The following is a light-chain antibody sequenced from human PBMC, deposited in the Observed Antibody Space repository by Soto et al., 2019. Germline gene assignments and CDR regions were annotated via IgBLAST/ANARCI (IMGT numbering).Light chain of an antibody. CDR3: SSYTSSSTFYV. CDR1: SSDVGGYNY. Sequence: SALTQPASVSGSPGQSITISCNRTSSDVGGYNYVSWYQQHPGKAPKLMIYDVSNRPSGVSNRFSGSKSGNTASLTISGLQAEDEADYYCSSYTSSSTFYVFGTGTKVTVL. J-gene: IGLJ1*01. CDR2: DVS. V-gene: IGLV2-14*01.